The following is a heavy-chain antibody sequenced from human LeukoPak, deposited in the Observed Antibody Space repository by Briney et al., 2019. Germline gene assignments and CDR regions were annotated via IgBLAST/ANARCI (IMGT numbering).Heavy chain of an antibody. CDR1: GGSFSGYY. Sequence: SSETLSLTCAVYGGSFSGYYWSWIRQPPGKGLEWIGEINHSGSTNYNPSLKSRVTISVDTSKNQFSLKLSSVTAADTAVYYCASYYGSGSYYNRWGQGTLVTVSS. V-gene: IGHV4-34*01. CDR2: INHSGST. D-gene: IGHD3-10*01. J-gene: IGHJ4*02. CDR3: ASYYGSGSYYNR.